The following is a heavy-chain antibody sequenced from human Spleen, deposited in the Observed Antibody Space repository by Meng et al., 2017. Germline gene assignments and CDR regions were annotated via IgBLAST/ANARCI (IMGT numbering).Heavy chain of an antibody. CDR3: AREAGPILSFDY. CDR2: IYHSGTT. Sequence: QWQRPVSGQGLVMTSGTLSLTCAVSGGSISSKNGWSWVRQPPGKGLEWVGEIYHSGTTNYNPSLNSRVTISVDKSKNQFSLKLSSVTAADTAVYYCAREAGPILSFDYWGQGTLVTVSS. CDR1: GGSISSKNG. V-gene: IGHV4-4*02. J-gene: IGHJ4*02. D-gene: IGHD2/OR15-2a*01.